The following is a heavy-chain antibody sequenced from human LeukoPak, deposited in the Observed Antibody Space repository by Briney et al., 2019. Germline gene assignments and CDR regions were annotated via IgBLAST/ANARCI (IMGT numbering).Heavy chain of an antibody. CDR3: ARDFSNTRGFKVVVDY. CDR1: GFTFTNYG. CDR2: ISAYNGDR. Sequence: ASVKVSCKSSGFTFTNYGISWVRQAPGQGLEWIGWISAYNGDRKFAQRLQGRVTMTPDTSSGTAYMELRSLTSDDTAVYYCARDFSNTRGFKVVVDYWGQGTLVTVSS. D-gene: IGHD2-8*02. V-gene: IGHV1-18*01. J-gene: IGHJ4*02.